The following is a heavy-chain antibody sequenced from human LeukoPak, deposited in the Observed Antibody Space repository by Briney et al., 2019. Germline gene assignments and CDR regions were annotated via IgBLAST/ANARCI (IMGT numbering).Heavy chain of an antibody. CDR3: ARRVAVAGDFDY. Sequence: SETLSLSCTVSGGSISSSSYYWDWIRQPPGKGLEWIGSIYYSGSTYYNPSLKSRVTISVDTSKNQFSLKLSSVTAADTAVYYCARRVAVAGDFDYWGQGTLVTVSS. V-gene: IGHV4-39*01. J-gene: IGHJ4*02. D-gene: IGHD6-19*01. CDR1: GGSISSSSYY. CDR2: IYYSGST.